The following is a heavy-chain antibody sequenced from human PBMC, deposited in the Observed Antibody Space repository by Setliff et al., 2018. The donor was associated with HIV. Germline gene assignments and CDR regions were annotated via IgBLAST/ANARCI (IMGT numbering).Heavy chain of an antibody. CDR1: GFTFSSYW. V-gene: IGHV3-74*01. Sequence: GGSLRLSCAASGFTFSSYWMHWVRQAPGTGLVWVSRINSDGSGTSYADSVKGRFSISRDDAKNTLYLQMNSLRVEDTAMYYCATLRGDCSGGSCPWGQGTLVTVSS. CDR2: INSDGSGT. J-gene: IGHJ5*02. D-gene: IGHD2-15*01. CDR3: ATLRGDCSGGSCP.